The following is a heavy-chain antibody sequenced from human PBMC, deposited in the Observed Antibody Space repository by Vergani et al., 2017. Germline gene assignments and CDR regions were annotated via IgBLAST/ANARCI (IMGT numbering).Heavy chain of an antibody. J-gene: IGHJ4*02. Sequence: ELQLVESGGGLVQPGGSLRLSCAASGSTVSGNYMTWVRQAPGKGLEWVSAISGSGGSTYYADSVKGRFTISRDNSKNTLYLQMNSLRAEDTAVYYCAKDQRYSSSCLLDYWSQGTLVTVSS. CDR3: AKDQRYSSSCLLDY. CDR2: ISGSGGST. CDR1: GSTVSGNY. V-gene: IGHV3-23*04. D-gene: IGHD6-13*01.